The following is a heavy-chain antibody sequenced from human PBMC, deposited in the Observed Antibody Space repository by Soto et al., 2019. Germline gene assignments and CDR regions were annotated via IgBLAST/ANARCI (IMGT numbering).Heavy chain of an antibody. J-gene: IGHJ2*01. CDR3: AKVPTTVVTPGWYFDL. CDR1: GFTFSSYA. D-gene: IGHD4-17*01. V-gene: IGHV3-23*01. Sequence: GSLRLSCATSGFTFSSYAMSWVRQAPGKGLEWVSAISGSGGSTYYADSVKGRFTISRDNSKNTLYLQMNSLRAEDTAVYYCAKVPTTVVTPGWYFDLWGRGTLVTVSS. CDR2: ISGSGGST.